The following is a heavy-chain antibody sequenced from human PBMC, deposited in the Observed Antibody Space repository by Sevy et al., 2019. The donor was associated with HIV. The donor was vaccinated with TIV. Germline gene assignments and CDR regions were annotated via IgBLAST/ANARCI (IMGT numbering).Heavy chain of an antibody. CDR3: ARRNDFDI. Sequence: ETLSLTCPVSGGSINCDHLNLIRQPPGKGLEWIGYSFYTWGTNYNPSLKNRVTISVDRTKNQFSLKLTSVTAADTAVYYCARRNDFDIWGQGTMVTVSS. CDR2: SFYTWGT. J-gene: IGHJ3*02. CDR1: GGSINCDH. V-gene: IGHV4-59*08.